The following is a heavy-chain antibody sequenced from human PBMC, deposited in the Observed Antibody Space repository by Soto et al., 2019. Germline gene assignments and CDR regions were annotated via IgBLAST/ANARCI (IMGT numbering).Heavy chain of an antibody. CDR3: ARAPLNWDFDY. J-gene: IGHJ4*02. CDR2: IYSGGST. V-gene: IGHV3-53*01. Sequence: GGSLRLSCAASGFTVSSNYMSWVRQAPGKGLEWVSVIYSGGSTYYADSVKGRFTISRDNSKNTLYLQMNSLRAEDTAVYYCARAPLNWDFDYWGQGTLVIVSS. CDR1: GFTVSSNY. D-gene: IGHD7-27*01.